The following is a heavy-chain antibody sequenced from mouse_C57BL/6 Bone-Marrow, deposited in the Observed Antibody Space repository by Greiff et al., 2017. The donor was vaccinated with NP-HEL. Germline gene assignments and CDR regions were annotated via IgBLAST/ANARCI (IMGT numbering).Heavy chain of an antibody. CDR2: IYPGSGST. CDR1: GYTFTSYW. Sequence: QVQLQQPGAELVKPGASVKMSCKASGYTFTSYWITWVKQRPGQGLEWIGDIYPGSGSTNYNEKFKSKATLTVDTSSSTAYMQLSSLTSEDSAVYDCERFYDGYYNFDYWGQGTTLTVSA. V-gene: IGHV1-55*01. J-gene: IGHJ2*01. D-gene: IGHD2-3*01. CDR3: ERFYDGYYNFDY.